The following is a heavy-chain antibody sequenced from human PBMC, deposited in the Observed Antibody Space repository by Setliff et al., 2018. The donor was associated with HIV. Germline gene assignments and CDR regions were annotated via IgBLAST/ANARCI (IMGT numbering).Heavy chain of an antibody. CDR3: ASLSGYSGDAFDV. D-gene: IGHD3-22*01. Sequence: SGESLKISCKGSGYSFTSYWIGWVRQMPGKGLEWMGIIYPGDSDTRYSPSFQGQVTISADKSISTTYLQWSSLKASDTAMYYCASLSGYSGDAFDVWGQGTMVTVSS. J-gene: IGHJ3*01. CDR1: GYSFTSYW. CDR2: IYPGDSDT. V-gene: IGHV5-51*01.